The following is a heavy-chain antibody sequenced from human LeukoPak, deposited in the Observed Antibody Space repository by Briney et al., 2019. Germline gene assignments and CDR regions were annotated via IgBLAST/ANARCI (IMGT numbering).Heavy chain of an antibody. Sequence: GGSLRLSCVASGFTFSSYSMHWVRQAQGKGLEWVSYISSSSSTIYYADSVKGRFTISRDNAKNSLYLQMHSLRAEDTAVYYCARDGGCSSTSGYSRFNWFDPWGQGTLVTVSS. V-gene: IGHV3-48*01. CDR3: ARDGGCSSTSGYSRFNWFDP. J-gene: IGHJ5*02. CDR1: GFTFSSYS. CDR2: ISSSSSTI. D-gene: IGHD2-2*01.